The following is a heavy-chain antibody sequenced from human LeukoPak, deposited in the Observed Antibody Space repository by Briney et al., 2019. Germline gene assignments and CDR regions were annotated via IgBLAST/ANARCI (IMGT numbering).Heavy chain of an antibody. CDR1: GFTFSNYW. Sequence: GGSLRLSCAASGFTFSNYWMYWVRQGPGKGLVWVSRINGAGRTTNYADSVKGRFTISRDNSKNTLYLQMNSRRAEDTAVYYCAKEDNGSYYADQWGQGTLVAVSS. D-gene: IGHD1-26*01. V-gene: IGHV3-74*01. CDR2: INGAGRTT. CDR3: AKEDNGSYYADQ. J-gene: IGHJ4*02.